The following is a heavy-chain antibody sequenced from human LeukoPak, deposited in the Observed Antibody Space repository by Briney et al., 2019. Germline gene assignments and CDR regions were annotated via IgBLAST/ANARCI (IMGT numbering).Heavy chain of an antibody. J-gene: IGHJ6*02. CDR1: GYTFTSYD. CDR3: ARSGRLALYCYYGMDV. Sequence: ASVKVSCKASGYTFTSYDINWVRQATGQGLEWMGWMNPNSGNTGYAQKFQGRVTMTRNTSISTAYMELSSLRSEDTAVYYCARSGRLALYCYYGMDVWGQGTTVTVSS. D-gene: IGHD3-10*01. CDR2: MNPNSGNT. V-gene: IGHV1-8*01.